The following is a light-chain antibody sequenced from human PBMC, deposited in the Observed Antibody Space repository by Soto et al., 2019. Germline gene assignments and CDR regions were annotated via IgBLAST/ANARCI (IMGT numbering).Light chain of an antibody. CDR3: QQYGSSLWT. Sequence: EILLTQSPGTLSLSPGERVTLSCRASQSVSSNYLAWYQQKPGQAPRLLIYGASSRATGIPDRCSGSGSGTDFTLTISRLEPEDVAVYYCQQYGSSLWTFGQGTKVEI. J-gene: IGKJ1*01. CDR2: GAS. CDR1: QSVSSNY. V-gene: IGKV3-20*01.